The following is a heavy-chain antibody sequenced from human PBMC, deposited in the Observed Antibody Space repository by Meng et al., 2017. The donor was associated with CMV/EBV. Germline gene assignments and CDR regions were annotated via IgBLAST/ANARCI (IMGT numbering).Heavy chain of an antibody. CDR2: INPSGGST. CDR1: GYTFTGYY. Sequence: RFVDSGAGVKRPGSAVKVSCRSFGYTFTGYYMHWVRQAPGQGLEWMGIINPSGGSTSYAQKFQGRVTMTRDTSTSTVYMELSSLRSEDTAVYYCARESSYDFSHDYWGQGTLVTVSS. V-gene: IGHV1-46*01. J-gene: IGHJ4*02. CDR3: ARESSYDFSHDY. D-gene: IGHD3-3*01.